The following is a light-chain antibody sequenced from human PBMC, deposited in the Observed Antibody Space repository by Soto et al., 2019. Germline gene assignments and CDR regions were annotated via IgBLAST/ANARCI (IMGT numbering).Light chain of an antibody. CDR3: CSYAGSPYV. V-gene: IGLV2-11*01. J-gene: IGLJ1*01. CDR1: SNDVGGYNY. CDR2: DVS. Sequence: QSALTQPRSVSGSPGQSVTISCTGNSNDVGGYNYVSWFQQHPGNTPKVMIYDVSKRPSGVPDRFSGSKSGNTASLTISGLQAEDEADYYCCSYAGSPYVFGTGTKATVL.